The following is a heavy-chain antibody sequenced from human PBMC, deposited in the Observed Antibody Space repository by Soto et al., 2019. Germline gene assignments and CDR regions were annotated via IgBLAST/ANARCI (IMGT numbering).Heavy chain of an antibody. CDR1: GFNLRTHW. D-gene: IGHD2-8*01. CDR2: IKEDGSEE. J-gene: IGHJ3*02. Sequence: EMQLVGSGGGLVQPGGSLRLSCVASGFNLRTHWMNWVRQAPGKGLEWVANIKEDGSEEYYVDSVRGRFAISRDNAKDSLYLKMNSLRVEDTAVYYCARDGRYCTNIDCGGDDDDIWGVASMVTVCS. V-gene: IGHV3-7*04. CDR3: ARDGRYCTNIDCGGDDDDI.